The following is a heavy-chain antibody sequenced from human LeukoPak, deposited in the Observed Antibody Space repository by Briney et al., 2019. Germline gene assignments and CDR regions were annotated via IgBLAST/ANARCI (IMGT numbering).Heavy chain of an antibody. D-gene: IGHD5-12*01. CDR3: ARGSYGGSGWVY. Sequence: PGGSLRLSCAASGFTFSSYGMHWVRQAPGKGLEWVAFIRYDGSNKYYADSVKGRFTISRDNAKDTLYLQMNSLRAEDTAVYYCARGSYGGSGWVYWGQGTQVIVST. CDR2: IRYDGSNK. CDR1: GFTFSSYG. J-gene: IGHJ4*02. V-gene: IGHV3-30*02.